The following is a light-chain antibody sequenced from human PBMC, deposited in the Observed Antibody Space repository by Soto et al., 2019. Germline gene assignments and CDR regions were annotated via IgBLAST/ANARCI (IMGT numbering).Light chain of an antibody. CDR1: SGHTTYA. J-gene: IGLJ2*01. Sequence: QAVVTQSPSASASLGASVNLTCTLSSGHTTYAIAWHQQQPEKGPRYLMNLNSDGSHSKGDGIPDRFSGSSSGAERYLTISSLQSEDEADYYCQTWGTGPLVFGGGTKLTVL. V-gene: IGLV4-69*01. CDR3: QTWGTGPLV. CDR2: LNSDGSH.